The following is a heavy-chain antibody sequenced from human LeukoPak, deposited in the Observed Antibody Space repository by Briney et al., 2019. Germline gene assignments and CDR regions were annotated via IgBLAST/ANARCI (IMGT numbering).Heavy chain of an antibody. CDR1: GFTFSFYG. V-gene: IGHV3-30*02. D-gene: IGHD2/OR15-2a*01. Sequence: PGESLRLSCATSGFTFSFYGMHWVRQAPGKGLEWVAFIQYDGSLKFYADSVQGRFSISRDNSKKTLFLQMNSLRTEDTAIYYCTKTSDQLLYSKFDFWGQGTLVTVSS. J-gene: IGHJ4*02. CDR3: TKTSDQLLYSKFDF. CDR2: IQYDGSLK.